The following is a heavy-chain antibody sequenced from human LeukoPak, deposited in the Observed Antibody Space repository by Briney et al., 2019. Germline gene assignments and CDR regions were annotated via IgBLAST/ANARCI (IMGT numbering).Heavy chain of an antibody. CDR3: AREGRLAGADY. CDR1: GFTVSSNY. Sequence: GGSLRLSCAASGFTVSSNYMSWVRQAPGKGLEWVSVIYSGGSTYYADSVKGRFTISRDNARKSLYLQLNSVRAEDTAVYYCAREGRLAGADYWGQGTLVTVSS. CDR2: IYSGGST. J-gene: IGHJ4*02. D-gene: IGHD6-13*01. V-gene: IGHV3-53*01.